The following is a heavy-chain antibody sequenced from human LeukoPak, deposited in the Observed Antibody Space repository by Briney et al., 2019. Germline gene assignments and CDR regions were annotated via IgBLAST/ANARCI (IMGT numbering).Heavy chain of an antibody. CDR1: GFIFGSNY. CDR3: ARVGDHYHWYLDL. D-gene: IGHD3-10*01. Sequence: GGSLTLSCAASGFIFGSNYMNWVRQAPGKGLEWVSILYSGSTTYYTDSVKGRFTISRDNSRNTLYLHMTNLRVEDTAVYFCARVGDHYHWYLDLWGRGSLLTASS. J-gene: IGHJ2*01. V-gene: IGHV3-53*01. CDR2: LYSGSTT.